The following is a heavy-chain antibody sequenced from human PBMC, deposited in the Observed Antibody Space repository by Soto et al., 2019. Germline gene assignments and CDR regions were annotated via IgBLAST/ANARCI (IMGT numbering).Heavy chain of an antibody. J-gene: IGHJ6*01. D-gene: IGHD1-26*01. CDR3: ARHRTPGELGYYYYYGMDV. V-gene: IGHV4-39*01. CDR1: VGSISISSYY. Sequence: PSETLSLTCTFSVGSISISSYYWGWIRQPPGKGVEWIGSIYYSGITYYNPSLKSRVTISVDTSKNQFSLKLSSVTAADTAVYYCARHRTPGELGYYYYYGMDVWGQGTTVTVSS. CDR2: IYYSGIT.